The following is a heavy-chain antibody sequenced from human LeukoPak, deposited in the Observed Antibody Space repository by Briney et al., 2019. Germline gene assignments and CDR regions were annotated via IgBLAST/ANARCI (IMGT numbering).Heavy chain of an antibody. CDR3: ARVNKQQLVWFDY. Sequence: ASVKVSCKASGYTFTSYDINWVRQATGQGLEWMGWINPNSGGTNYAQKFQGRVTMTRDTSISTAYMELSRLRSDDTAVYYCARVNKQQLVWFDYWGQGTLVTVSS. V-gene: IGHV1-2*02. D-gene: IGHD6-13*01. CDR2: INPNSGGT. J-gene: IGHJ4*02. CDR1: GYTFTSYD.